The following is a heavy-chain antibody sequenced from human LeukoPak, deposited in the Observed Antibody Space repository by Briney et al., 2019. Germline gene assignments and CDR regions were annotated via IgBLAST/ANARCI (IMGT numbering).Heavy chain of an antibody. J-gene: IGHJ4*02. D-gene: IGHD3-22*01. CDR2: IYTSGST. CDR1: GGSISYYY. CDR3: ARGGDSRGYYYRIDY. Sequence: SETLSLTCTVSGGSISYYYWSWIRQPAGEGLEWIGRIYTSGSTNYNPSLKSRVTMSVDTSKNQFSLHLSSVTAADTAVYYCARGGDSRGYYYRIDYWGQGTLVTVST. V-gene: IGHV4-4*07.